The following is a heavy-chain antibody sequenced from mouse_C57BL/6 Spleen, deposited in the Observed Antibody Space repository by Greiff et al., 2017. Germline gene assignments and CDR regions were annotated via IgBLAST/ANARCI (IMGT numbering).Heavy chain of an antibody. V-gene: IGHV5-6*01. CDR3: ARHGDSNFDY. Sequence: EVMLVESGGDLVKPGGSLKLSCAASGFTFSSYGMSWGRQTPDKRLEWVATISSGGSYTYYPDSVKGRFTISRDNAKNTLYLQMSSLKSEDTAMYYCARHGDSNFDYWGQGTTLTVSS. CDR2: ISSGGSYT. J-gene: IGHJ2*01. CDR1: GFTFSSYG.